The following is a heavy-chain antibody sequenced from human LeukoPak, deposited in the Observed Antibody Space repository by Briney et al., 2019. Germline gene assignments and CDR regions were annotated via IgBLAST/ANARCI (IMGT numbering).Heavy chain of an antibody. CDR2: IYHSGST. CDR3: AREFTMVRGVILNWFDP. J-gene: IGHJ5*02. CDR1: GYSISSGCY. Sequence: PSETLSLTCAVSGYSISSGCYWGWIRQPPGKGLEWVGSIYHSGSTYYNPSLKSRVTISVDTSKNQFSLKLSSVTAADTAVYYCAREFTMVRGVILNWFDPWGQGTLVTVSS. D-gene: IGHD3-10*01. V-gene: IGHV4-38-2*02.